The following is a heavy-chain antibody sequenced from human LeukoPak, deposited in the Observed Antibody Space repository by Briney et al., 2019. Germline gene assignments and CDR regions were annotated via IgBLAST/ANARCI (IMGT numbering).Heavy chain of an antibody. Sequence: GASVKVSCKASGGTFSSYAISWVRQAPGQGLEWMGGIIPIFGTANYAQKFQGRVTITADKSTSTAYMELSSLRSEDTAVYYCARRKGSAQLWLKRYYFDYWGQGTLVTVSS. CDR2: IIPIFGTA. CDR3: ARRKGSAQLWLKRYYFDY. D-gene: IGHD5-18*01. CDR1: GGTFSSYA. J-gene: IGHJ4*02. V-gene: IGHV1-69*06.